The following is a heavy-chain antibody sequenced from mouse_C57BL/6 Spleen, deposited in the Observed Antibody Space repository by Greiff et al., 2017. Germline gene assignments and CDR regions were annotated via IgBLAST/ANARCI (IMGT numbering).Heavy chain of an antibody. CDR3: TRGDGNWFAY. CDR1: GFTFSSYA. D-gene: IGHD2-1*01. CDR2: ISSGGDYI. V-gene: IGHV5-9-1*02. J-gene: IGHJ3*01. Sequence: VESGEGLVKPGGSLKLSCAASGFTFSSYAMSWVRQTPEKRLEWVAYISSGGDYIYYADTVKGRFTISRDNARNTLYLQMSSLKSEDTAMYYCTRGDGNWFAYWGQGTLVTVSA.